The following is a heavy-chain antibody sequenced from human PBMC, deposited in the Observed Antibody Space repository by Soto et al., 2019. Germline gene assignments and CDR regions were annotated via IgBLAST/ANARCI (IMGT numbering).Heavy chain of an antibody. Sequence: GESLKISCKGSGYSFTSYWIGWVRQMPGKCLEWMGIIYPGDSDTRYSPSFQGQVTISADKSISTAYLQWSSLKASDTAMYYCARLRGSGWYDYYYGMDVWGQGTTVTVSS. CDR2: IYPGDSDT. J-gene: IGHJ6*02. V-gene: IGHV5-51*01. D-gene: IGHD6-19*01. CDR1: GYSFTSYW. CDR3: ARLRGSGWYDYYYGMDV.